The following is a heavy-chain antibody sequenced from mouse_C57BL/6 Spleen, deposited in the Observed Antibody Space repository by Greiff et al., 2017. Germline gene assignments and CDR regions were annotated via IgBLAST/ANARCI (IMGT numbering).Heavy chain of an antibody. CDR1: GYTFTSYW. V-gene: IGHV1-69*01. Sequence: QVQLQQPGAELVMPGASVKLSCKAYGYTFTSYWMHWVKQRPGQGLEWIGEIDPSDSYTNYNQKFKGKSTLTVDKSSSTAYMQLSSLTSEDSAVYYCARGLHLFDYWGQGTTLTVSS. D-gene: IGHD2-13*01. J-gene: IGHJ2*01. CDR3: ARGLHLFDY. CDR2: IDPSDSYT.